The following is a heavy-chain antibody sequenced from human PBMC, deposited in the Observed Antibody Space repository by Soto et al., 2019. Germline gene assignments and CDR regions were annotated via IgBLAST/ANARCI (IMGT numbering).Heavy chain of an antibody. Sequence: QVQLQESGPGLVKPSETLSLTCTVSGGSISTYYWSWIRQPPGKEVEWIGYIYHSGNTNYNPSLKSRVTISIDTSKNQFSLRLSSATAADTAVYYCARDFGYCSTTSCGHYYYMDVWGKGTTVTVSS. D-gene: IGHD2-2*01. J-gene: IGHJ6*03. V-gene: IGHV4-59*01. CDR1: GGSISTYY. CDR2: IYHSGNT. CDR3: ARDFGYCSTTSCGHYYYMDV.